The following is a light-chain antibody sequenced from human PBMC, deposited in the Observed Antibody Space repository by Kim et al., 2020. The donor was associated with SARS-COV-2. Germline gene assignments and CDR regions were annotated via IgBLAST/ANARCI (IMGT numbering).Light chain of an antibody. V-gene: IGKV3-15*01. CDR1: QSISSN. CDR2: GAS. Sequence: EIVMTQSPATLSVSPGERVTLSCRASQSISSNLGWYQQKPGQAPRLLIYGASSRASGVPARFSGSGSGTEFTLTINSLQPDDFATYSCQQYDSHPYTFGQGTKLEI. J-gene: IGKJ2*01. CDR3: QQYDSHPYT.